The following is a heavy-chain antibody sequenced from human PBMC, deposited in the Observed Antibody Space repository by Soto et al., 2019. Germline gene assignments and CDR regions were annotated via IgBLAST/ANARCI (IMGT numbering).Heavy chain of an antibody. V-gene: IGHV3-30*18. CDR3: AKGSGGSCYSGAFDI. D-gene: IGHD2-15*01. J-gene: IGHJ3*02. Sequence: LRLSCAAPGFTFSSYGIHGVRQAPCKGLEWVAVISYDGSNKYYADSVKGRFTISRDNSKNTLYLQMNSLRAEDTAVYYCAKGSGGSCYSGAFDIWGQGTMVTVSS. CDR1: GFTFSSYG. CDR2: ISYDGSNK.